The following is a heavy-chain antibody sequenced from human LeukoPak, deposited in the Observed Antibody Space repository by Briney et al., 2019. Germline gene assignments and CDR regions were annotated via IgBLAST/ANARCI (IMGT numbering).Heavy chain of an antibody. CDR3: AKNRGGSGIDY. CDR2: IIPIFGTA. J-gene: IGHJ4*02. V-gene: IGHV1-69*01. CDR1: GGTFSSYA. D-gene: IGHD3-10*01. Sequence: ASVKVSCKASGGTFSSYAISWVRQAPGQGLEWMGGIIPIFGTANYAQKFQGRVTVTADESTSTAYMELSSLRSEDTAVYYCAKNRGGSGIDYWGQGTLVTVSS.